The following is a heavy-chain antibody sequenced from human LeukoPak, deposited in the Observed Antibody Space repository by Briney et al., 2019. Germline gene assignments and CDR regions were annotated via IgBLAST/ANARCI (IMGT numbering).Heavy chain of an antibody. J-gene: IGHJ5*02. Sequence: GGSLRLSCAASGFTFSDYYMSWIRQAPGKGLEWVSIINGHGDSTNYADSVKGRFTISRDNSKNTLYLQMNSLRVDDTAVYYCAKGKGAFCDGDCSSHILVSWGQGTLVTVSS. CDR2: INGHGDST. D-gene: IGHD2-21*02. CDR3: AKGKGAFCDGDCSSHILVS. CDR1: GFTFSDYY. V-gene: IGHV3-23*01.